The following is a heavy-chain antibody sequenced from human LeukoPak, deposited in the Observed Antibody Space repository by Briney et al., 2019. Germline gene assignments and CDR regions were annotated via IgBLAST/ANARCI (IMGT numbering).Heavy chain of an antibody. CDR3: ARRHGGDCSSTSCYVRSLLKKNYYYYMDV. Sequence: SETLSLTCAVYGGSFSGYYWSWIRQPPGKGLEWIGEINHSGSTNYNPSLKSRVTISVDTSKNQFSLKLSSVTAADTAVYYCARRHGGDCSSTSCYVRSLLKKNYYYYMDVWGKGTTVTVSS. CDR2: INHSGST. CDR1: GGSFSGYY. J-gene: IGHJ6*03. V-gene: IGHV4-34*01. D-gene: IGHD2-2*01.